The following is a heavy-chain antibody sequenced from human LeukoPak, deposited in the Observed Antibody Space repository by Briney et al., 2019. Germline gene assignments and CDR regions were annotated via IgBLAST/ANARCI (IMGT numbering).Heavy chain of an antibody. Sequence: GGSLRLSCAVSGITLSNYGMTWVRQAPGKGLEGVAGISDSGGSTNYADSVKGRFTISRDNPKNTLYLQMNSLRAEDTAVYFCAKRGVVIRVILVGFHKEAYYFDSWGQGALVTVSS. CDR1: GITLSNYG. CDR2: ISDSGGST. J-gene: IGHJ4*02. D-gene: IGHD3-22*01. V-gene: IGHV3-23*01. CDR3: AKRGVVIRVILVGFHKEAYYFDS.